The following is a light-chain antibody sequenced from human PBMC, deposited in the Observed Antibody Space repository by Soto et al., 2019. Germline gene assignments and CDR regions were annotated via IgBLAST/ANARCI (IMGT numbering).Light chain of an antibody. J-gene: IGKJ1*01. CDR3: QQYNNWKT. CDR1: QSVARD. V-gene: IGKV3-15*01. CDR2: DAS. Sequence: IVMTQSPATLSVSTGERATLSCRASQSVARDLAWYQQKPGQAPRLLIFDASTRATGIPARFSGSGSGTEFSLTISSLQSEDFAVYYCQQYNNWKTFGQGTKVDIK.